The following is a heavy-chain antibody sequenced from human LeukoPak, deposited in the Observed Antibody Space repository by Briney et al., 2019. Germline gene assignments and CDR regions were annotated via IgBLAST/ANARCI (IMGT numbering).Heavy chain of an antibody. D-gene: IGHD6-19*01. Sequence: GGSLRLSCAASGFTFSTYWMYWIRQVPGKGLVWVSRINTDGSSISYADSVKGRFTVSRDNAKNTLYLQMDSLRGDDTGVYYCTRDLVTGAGAFDKWGQGTLVTVSS. CDR1: GFTFSTYW. J-gene: IGHJ4*02. V-gene: IGHV3-74*01. CDR3: TRDLVTGAGAFDK. CDR2: INTDGSSI.